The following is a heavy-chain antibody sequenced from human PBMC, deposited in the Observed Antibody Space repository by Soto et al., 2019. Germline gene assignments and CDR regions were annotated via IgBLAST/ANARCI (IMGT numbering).Heavy chain of an antibody. CDR1: GYTFTSYY. CDR2: INPSGGST. Sequence: ASVKVSCKASGYTFTSYYMHWVRQAPGQGLEWMGIINPSGGSTSYAQKFQGRVTMTRDTSTSTVYMELSSLRSEDTAVYYCARDLMGYCGGDCEPEPHYYYGMDVWGQGTTVTVSS. J-gene: IGHJ6*02. V-gene: IGHV1-46*01. D-gene: IGHD2-21*02. CDR3: ARDLMGYCGGDCEPEPHYYYGMDV.